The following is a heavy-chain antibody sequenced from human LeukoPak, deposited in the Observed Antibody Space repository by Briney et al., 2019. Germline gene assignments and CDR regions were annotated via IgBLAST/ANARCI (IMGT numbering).Heavy chain of an antibody. Sequence: GSLRLSCAASGFTFSSYAMSWVRQPPGKGLEWIGEINHSGSTNYNPSLKSRVTISVDTSKNQFSLKLSSVTAADTAVYYCARGGTWIHSVFDYWGQGTLVTVSS. CDR1: GFTFSSYA. D-gene: IGHD5-18*01. J-gene: IGHJ4*02. CDR3: ARGGTWIHSVFDY. CDR2: INHSGST. V-gene: IGHV4-34*01.